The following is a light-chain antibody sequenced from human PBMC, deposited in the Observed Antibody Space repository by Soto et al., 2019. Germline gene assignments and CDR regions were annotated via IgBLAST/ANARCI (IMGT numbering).Light chain of an antibody. CDR2: AAS. V-gene: IGKV1-27*01. J-gene: IGKJ1*01. Sequence: DIQMTQSPSSLSASVGDRVTITCRASQGISNFLAWYQQKPGKAPELLIYAASTLQSGVPSRFSGGGFGTDFTLTISSLQPEDVATYYCQKYAGDPQTFGQGTRVKIK. CDR3: QKYAGDPQT. CDR1: QGISNF.